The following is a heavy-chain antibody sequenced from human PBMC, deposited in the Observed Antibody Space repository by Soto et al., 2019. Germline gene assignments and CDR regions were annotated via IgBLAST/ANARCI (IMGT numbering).Heavy chain of an antibody. V-gene: IGHV3-23*01. D-gene: IGHD3-3*01. J-gene: IGHJ4*02. Sequence: PGGSLRLSCAASGFTFSSYAMSWVRQAPGKGLEWVSAISGSGGSTYYADSVKGRFTISRDNSKNTLYLQMNSLRAEDTAVYYCAKDGGYYDFWSGYYKPGYWGQGTLVTVSS. CDR2: ISGSGGST. CDR1: GFTFSSYA. CDR3: AKDGGYYDFWSGYYKPGY.